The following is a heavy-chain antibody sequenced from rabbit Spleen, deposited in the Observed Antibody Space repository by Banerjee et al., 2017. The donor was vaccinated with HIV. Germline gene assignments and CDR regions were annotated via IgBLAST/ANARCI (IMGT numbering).Heavy chain of an antibody. Sequence: QLKESGGGLVQPGGSLTLSCKAYGFTISNYWMNWVRQAPGKGLEWIGIIYPITETTYYANWVNGRFTISSDNAQNTVDLQMNSLTAADTATYFCAREDVGGSISLWGPGTLVTVS. CDR2: IYPITETT. J-gene: IGHJ4*01. CDR3: AREDVGGSISL. D-gene: IGHD1-1*01. V-gene: IGHV1S7*01. CDR1: GFTISNYW.